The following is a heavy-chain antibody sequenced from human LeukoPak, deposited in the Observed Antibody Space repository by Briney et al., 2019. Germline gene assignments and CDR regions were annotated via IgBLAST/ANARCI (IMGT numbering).Heavy chain of an antibody. V-gene: IGHV3-48*03. CDR2: ISSSGRNI. CDR3: ARDLVQLLSKDY. CDR1: GFTFSNYE. Sequence: PGGSLRLSCAASGFTFSNYEFNWVRQAPGKGLEWVSYISSSGRNIYYADSVKGRFTISRDNAKNSLYLQMNSLRAEDTAVYYCARDLVQLLSKDYWGQGTLVTVSS. J-gene: IGHJ4*02. D-gene: IGHD5-18*01.